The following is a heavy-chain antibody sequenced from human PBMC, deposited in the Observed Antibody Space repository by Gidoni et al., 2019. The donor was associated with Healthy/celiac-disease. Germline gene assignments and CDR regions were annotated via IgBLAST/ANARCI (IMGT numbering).Heavy chain of an antibody. D-gene: IGHD3-22*01. V-gene: IGHV4-34*01. CDR3: ARRNPTNYYDSSGYPFDY. CDR2: INHSGST. Sequence: QVQLQQWGAGLLKPSVTLSLTCAVYGGSFPGYYCRWIRQPPGKGLEWIGEINHSGSTNYNPALKSRVTISVDTSKNQFSLKLSSVTAADTAVYYCARRNPTNYYDSSGYPFDYWGQGTLVTVSS. CDR1: GGSFPGYY. J-gene: IGHJ4*02.